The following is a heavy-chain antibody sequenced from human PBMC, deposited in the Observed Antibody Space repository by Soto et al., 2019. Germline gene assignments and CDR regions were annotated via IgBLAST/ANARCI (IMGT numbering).Heavy chain of an antibody. Sequence: HPGGSLRLSCVASGFSLANYPMNWVRQTPGKGLEWISYSSPRGDTIYYADSVEGRFTISRDNARNSLSLHMSSLRDEDSALYYCAKGPHTNVGWPYYFESWGQGVLVTVS. D-gene: IGHD6-19*01. CDR3: AKGPHTNVGWPYYFES. V-gene: IGHV3-48*02. CDR2: SSPRGDTI. CDR1: GFSLANYP. J-gene: IGHJ4*02.